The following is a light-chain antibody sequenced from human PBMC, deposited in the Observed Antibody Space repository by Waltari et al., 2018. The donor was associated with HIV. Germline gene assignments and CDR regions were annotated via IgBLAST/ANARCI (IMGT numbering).Light chain of an antibody. V-gene: IGKV1-12*01. CDR3: QQGNSFPIT. Sequence: DIQMTQSPSSVSASVGDRFTITCRASQGINNYLAWYQQKPGKAPKLLLYAASSLQSGVPSRFSGSASGTDFTLIISSLQPEDFATYYCQQGNSFPITFGQGTRLEIK. J-gene: IGKJ5*01. CDR1: QGINNY. CDR2: AAS.